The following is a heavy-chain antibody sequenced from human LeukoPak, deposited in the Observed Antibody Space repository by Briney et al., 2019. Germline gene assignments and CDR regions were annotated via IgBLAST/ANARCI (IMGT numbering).Heavy chain of an antibody. D-gene: IGHD3-22*01. CDR1: GFTFSSYE. V-gene: IGHV3-48*03. CDR2: ISSSGSTI. J-gene: IGHJ5*02. CDR3: ARVGGVVRYYDSSGYPSQDWFDP. Sequence: GGSLRLSCVASGFTFSSYEMNWVRQAPGKGLEWVSYISSSGSTINYADSVKGRFTISRDNAKNSLYLQMNSLRAEDTAVYYCARVGGVVRYYDSSGYPSQDWFDPWGQGTLVTVSS.